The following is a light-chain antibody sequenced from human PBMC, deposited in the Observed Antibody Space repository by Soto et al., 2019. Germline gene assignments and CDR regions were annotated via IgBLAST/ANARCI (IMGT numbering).Light chain of an antibody. CDR3: KHRQN. J-gene: IGKJ3*01. CDR2: DAS. V-gene: IGKV3-11*01. Sequence: DIVLTQSPATLSLSPGERATLSCRASQSVSRDFAWYQQKPGQAPRLLIYDASNRATGIPARFSGSGSGTDFTLTINSLQPEDFAVYYCKHRQNFGLGIKVDFK. CDR1: QSVSRD.